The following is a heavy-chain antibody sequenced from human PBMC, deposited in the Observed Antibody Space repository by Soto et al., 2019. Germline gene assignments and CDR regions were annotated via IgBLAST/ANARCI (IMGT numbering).Heavy chain of an antibody. Sequence: SETLSLTCTVSGDSISSSNYYWGWIRQPPGRGLEWIGSLYYRGSTYYNPSLKSRVTISVDTSKNQFSLKLSSVTAADTAVYYCARQEEYYGSGSYFAYWGQGTLVTVSS. D-gene: IGHD3-10*01. CDR3: ARQEEYYGSGSYFAY. J-gene: IGHJ4*02. CDR2: LYYRGST. CDR1: GDSISSSNYY. V-gene: IGHV4-39*01.